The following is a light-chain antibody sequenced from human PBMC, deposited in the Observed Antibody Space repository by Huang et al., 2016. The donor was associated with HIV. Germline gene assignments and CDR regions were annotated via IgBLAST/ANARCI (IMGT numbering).Light chain of an antibody. CDR2: GAS. CDR1: QSISSY. J-gene: IGKJ4*01. CDR3: QQTFMMPPT. V-gene: IGKV1-39*01. Sequence: DIQVTQSPSSLSASVGDRVNITCRTSQSISSYLNYFLNWYQQKPGRAPKLLIYGASNLQSGVPSRFNGTGSGTDFALTISDLQREDFATYYCQQTFMMPPTFGGGTRVEI.